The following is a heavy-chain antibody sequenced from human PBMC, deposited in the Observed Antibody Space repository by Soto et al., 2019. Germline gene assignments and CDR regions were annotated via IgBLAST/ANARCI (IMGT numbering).Heavy chain of an antibody. V-gene: IGHV1-3*01. CDR1: GYTFTSYA. J-gene: IGHJ4*02. D-gene: IGHD5-12*01. CDR2: INAGNGNT. CDR3: ARDAGDADYLNFDY. Sequence: ASVKVSCKASGYTFTSYAMHWVRQAPGQRLEWMGWINAGNGNTKYSQKFQGRVTITRDTSASTAYMELSSLRSEDTAVYYCARDAGDADYLNFDYWGQGTLVTVSS.